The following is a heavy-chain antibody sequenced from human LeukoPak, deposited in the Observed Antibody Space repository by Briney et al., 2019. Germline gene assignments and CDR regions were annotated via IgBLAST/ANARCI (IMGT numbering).Heavy chain of an antibody. J-gene: IGHJ4*02. CDR3: ATDPGYYDYVWGSL. V-gene: IGHV4-59*01. CDR1: GGSISSYY. Sequence: KPSETLSLTCTVSGGSISSYYWSWVRQPPGKGLEWIGYIYYSGSTNYNPSLKSRVTISIDTSKNQFSLKLSSVTAADTAVYYCATDPGYYDYVWGSLWGQGTLVTVSS. CDR2: IYYSGST. D-gene: IGHD3-16*01.